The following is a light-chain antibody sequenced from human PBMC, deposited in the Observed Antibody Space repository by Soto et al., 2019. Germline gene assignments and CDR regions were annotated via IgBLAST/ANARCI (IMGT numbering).Light chain of an antibody. Sequence: QSALTQPPSVSGSPGQSVTISCTGTSSDVGSYNRVSWYQQPPGTAPKLMICQVSNRPSGVPDRFSGSKSGNTASLTISGLPAEDEADYYRSSYTSSGTWVFGGGTKLTVL. J-gene: IGLJ3*02. CDR1: SSDVGSYNR. CDR2: QVS. CDR3: SSYTSSGTWV. V-gene: IGLV2-18*02.